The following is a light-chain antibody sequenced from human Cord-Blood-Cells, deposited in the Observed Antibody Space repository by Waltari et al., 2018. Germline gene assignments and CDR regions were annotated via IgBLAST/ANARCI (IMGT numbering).Light chain of an antibody. CDR2: DAS. CDR1: QSVSSY. V-gene: IGKV3-11*01. J-gene: IGKJ4*01. CDR3: QQRSNLPLT. Sequence: IVLPQPPATLYLSQGARAPLSCRASQSVSSYLAWYQQKPGQAPRLLIYDASNRATGIPARFSGSGSGTDFTLTISSLEPEDFAVYYCQQRSNLPLTFGGGTKVEIK.